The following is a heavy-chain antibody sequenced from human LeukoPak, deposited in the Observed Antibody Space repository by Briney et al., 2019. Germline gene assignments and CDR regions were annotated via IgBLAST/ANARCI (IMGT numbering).Heavy chain of an antibody. J-gene: IGHJ4*02. Sequence: SVKVYCKAPGDTFGSYAVSWVRQAHGQGLEWMGRTIPILGIAKYAQKFQGRLTITADTSTSTAYMELTNLRSDDTAVYYCASQFLLPFDYWGRGTLVTVSS. V-gene: IGHV1-69*04. CDR3: ASQFLLPFDY. CDR1: GDTFGSYA. D-gene: IGHD3-22*01. CDR2: TIPILGIA.